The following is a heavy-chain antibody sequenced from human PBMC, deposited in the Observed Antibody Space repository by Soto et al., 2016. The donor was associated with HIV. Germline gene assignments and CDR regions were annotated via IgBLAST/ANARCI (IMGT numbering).Heavy chain of an antibody. CDR1: GGSLNGYY. CDR2: INHRETT. J-gene: IGHJ6*02. CDR3: ARGEVSFSYYGSGTSAYYYHALDV. Sequence: QEHLQQWGAGLLKPSETLSITCAVYGGSLNGYYWSWIRQAPGKGLEWIGEINHRETTNYNPSLKSRVTISVDTSKLSLRLRSVTAADTAVYYCARGEVSFSYYGSGTSAYYYHALDVWGQGATVTVSS. D-gene: IGHD3-10*01. V-gene: IGHV4-34*02.